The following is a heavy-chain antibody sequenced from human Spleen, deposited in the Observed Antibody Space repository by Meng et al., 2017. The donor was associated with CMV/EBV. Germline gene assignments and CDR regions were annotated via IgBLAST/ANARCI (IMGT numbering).Heavy chain of an antibody. CDR1: GFTFSSYS. CDR2: ISSSSSYI. J-gene: IGHJ6*02. CDR3: AKGPEYYDFWSGIYYYYGMDV. V-gene: IGHV3-21*04. Sequence: GESLKISYAASGFTFSSYSMNWVRQAPGKGLEWVSSISSSSSYIYYADSVKGRFTISRDNAKNTLYLQMNSLRAEDTAVYYCAKGPEYYDFWSGIYYYYGMDVWGQGTTVTVSS. D-gene: IGHD3-3*01.